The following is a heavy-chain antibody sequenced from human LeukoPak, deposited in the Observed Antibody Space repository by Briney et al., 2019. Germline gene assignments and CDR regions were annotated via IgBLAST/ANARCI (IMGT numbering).Heavy chain of an antibody. D-gene: IGHD6-13*01. CDR3: ASRVGPYSSSWTDAFDV. CDR1: GYRFTSNW. CDR2: IQPGDSDT. Sequence: GESLKISCKVSGYRFTSNWIGWVRQRPGKGLEWMGIIQPGDSDTRYSPSFQGQVTMSADKSISTAYLQWSSLKASDTAMYYCASRVGPYSSSWTDAFDVWGQGTMVTVSS. V-gene: IGHV5-51*01. J-gene: IGHJ3*01.